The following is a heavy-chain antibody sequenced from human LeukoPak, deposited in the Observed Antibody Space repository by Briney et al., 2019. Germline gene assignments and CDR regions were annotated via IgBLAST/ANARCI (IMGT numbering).Heavy chain of an antibody. Sequence: SETLSLTCTVSGGSISSHYWSWIRQPPGKGLEWIGYIYYSGSTNYNPSLKSRVTISVDTSKNQFSLKLSSVTAADTAVYYCARGLETGESFDYWGQGTLVTVSS. J-gene: IGHJ4*02. CDR1: GGSISSHY. CDR2: IYYSGST. CDR3: ARGLETGESFDY. D-gene: IGHD7-27*01. V-gene: IGHV4-59*11.